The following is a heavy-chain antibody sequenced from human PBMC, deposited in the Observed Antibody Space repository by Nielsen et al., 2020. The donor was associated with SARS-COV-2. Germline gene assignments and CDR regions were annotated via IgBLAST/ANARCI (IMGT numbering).Heavy chain of an antibody. CDR1: GFTFSSYA. D-gene: IGHD2-2*01. V-gene: IGHV3-30*04. CDR2: ISYDGSNK. Sequence: GESLKISCAASGFTFSSYAMHWVRQAPGKGPEWVAVISYDGSNKYYADSVKGRFTISRDNSKNTLYLQMNSLRAEDTAVYYCARDRGYCSSTSCYYYYGMDVWGQGTTVTVSS. CDR3: ARDRGYCSSTSCYYYYGMDV. J-gene: IGHJ6*02.